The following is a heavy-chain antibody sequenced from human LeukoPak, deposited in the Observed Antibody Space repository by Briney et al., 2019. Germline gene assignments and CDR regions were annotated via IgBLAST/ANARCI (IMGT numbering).Heavy chain of an antibody. Sequence: SVKVSCKASGGTFSSYAISWVRQAPGQGLEWMGRIIPIFGTVNYAQKFQGRVTITTDESTSTAYMELSSLRSEDTAVYYCAIILRQQLVQSDCWGQGTLVTVSS. CDR2: IIPIFGTV. D-gene: IGHD6-13*01. CDR1: GGTFSSYA. V-gene: IGHV1-69*05. J-gene: IGHJ4*02. CDR3: AIILRQQLVQSDC.